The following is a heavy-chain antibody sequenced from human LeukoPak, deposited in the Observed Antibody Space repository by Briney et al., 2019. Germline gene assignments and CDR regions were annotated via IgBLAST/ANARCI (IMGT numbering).Heavy chain of an antibody. CDR2: ISSRSSSI. Sequence: GGSLRLSCAASGFSFSSYSMNWVRQAPGKGLEWVSSISSRSSSIYYADSVKGRFTISRDNAKNSLYLQMNSLRAEDTAVYYCAKTPGELWSWYDCWGRGTLVTVSS. CDR3: AKTPGELWSWYDC. J-gene: IGHJ5*01. CDR1: GFSFSSYS. D-gene: IGHD5-18*01. V-gene: IGHV3-21*01.